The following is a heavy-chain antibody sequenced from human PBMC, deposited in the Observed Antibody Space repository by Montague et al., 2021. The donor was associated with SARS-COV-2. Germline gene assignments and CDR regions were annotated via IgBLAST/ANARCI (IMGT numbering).Heavy chain of an antibody. D-gene: IGHD6-6*01. V-gene: IGHV3-30*04. J-gene: IGHJ3*02. CDR1: GFIFSGYA. CDR2: ISYDGINK. Sequence: SLRLSCVASGFIFSGYALHWVRQAPGKGLEWVAVISYDGINKFYADSVKGRFTISRDNSKNTLYLQMNSLRPEDTAVYYCARDPDEDSQDAFDIWGQGTMVTVSS. CDR3: ARDPDEDSQDAFDI.